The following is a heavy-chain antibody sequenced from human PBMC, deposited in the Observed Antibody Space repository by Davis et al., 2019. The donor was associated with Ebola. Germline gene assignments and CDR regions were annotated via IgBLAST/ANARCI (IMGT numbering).Heavy chain of an antibody. CDR2: ISWNSGSI. CDR3: AKAVTRFYYYGMDV. D-gene: IGHD6-19*01. V-gene: IGHV3-9*03. Sequence: PGGSLRLSCAASGFTFDDYAMHWVRQAPGKGLEWVSGISWNSGSIGYADSVKGRFTISRDNAKNSLYLQMNSLRAEDMALYYCAKAVTRFYYYGMDVWGQGTTVTVSS. J-gene: IGHJ6*02. CDR1: GFTFDDYA.